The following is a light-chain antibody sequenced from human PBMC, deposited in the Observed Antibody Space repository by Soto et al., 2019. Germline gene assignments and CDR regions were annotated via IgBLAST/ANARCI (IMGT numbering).Light chain of an antibody. CDR2: GAS. CDR1: QSISSNL. J-gene: IGKJ5*01. V-gene: IGKV3-20*01. Sequence: SVLTQSTDTLSLSPGESATLSCRASQSISSNLLAWYQQKPGQAPRLLIHGASARASGIPDRFSGSGSGTEFTLTISRLEPEDFAVFYCQQYGSSITFGQGTRLE. CDR3: QQYGSSIT.